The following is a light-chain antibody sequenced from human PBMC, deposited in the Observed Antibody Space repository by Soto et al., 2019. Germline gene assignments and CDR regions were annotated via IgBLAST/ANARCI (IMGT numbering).Light chain of an antibody. CDR2: GAS. Sequence: EIVLTQSPGTLSLSPGERATLSCRASQSVSSNYLGWYQQKLGQAPRLLIYGASSRATGIPDRFSGSGSGTDFTLIISRLEPADFAVYFCQQYGTSPWTFGQGTKVETK. CDR3: QQYGTSPWT. CDR1: QSVSSNY. J-gene: IGKJ1*01. V-gene: IGKV3-20*01.